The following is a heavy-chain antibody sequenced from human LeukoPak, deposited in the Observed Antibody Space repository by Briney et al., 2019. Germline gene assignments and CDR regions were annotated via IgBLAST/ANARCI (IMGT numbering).Heavy chain of an antibody. J-gene: IGHJ4*02. CDR2: INHSGST. D-gene: IGHD2-15*01. Sequence: SETLSLTCAVYGGSFSGYHWSWIRQPPGKGLEWIGEINHSGSTNYNPSLKSRVTISVDTSKNQFSLKLSSVTAADTAVYYCASSLWRPGWQLDVYYFDYWGQGTLVTVSS. CDR3: ASSLWRPGWQLDVYYFDY. V-gene: IGHV4-34*01. CDR1: GGSFSGYH.